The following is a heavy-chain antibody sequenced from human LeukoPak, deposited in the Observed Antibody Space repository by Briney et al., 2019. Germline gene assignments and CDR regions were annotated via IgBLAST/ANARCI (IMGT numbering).Heavy chain of an antibody. CDR3: ARVLDSSGSRYQAFPY. J-gene: IGHJ4*02. CDR2: IKQDGSEK. Sequence: GGSLRLSCAASGFTFSSYWMTWVRQAPGKGLEWVANIKQDGSEKYYVDSVKGRFTIFRDNAKNSLYLQMNSLRGEDTALYYCARVLDSSGSRYQAFPYWGQGTLVTVS. CDR1: GFTFSSYW. V-gene: IGHV3-7*01. D-gene: IGHD2-15*01.